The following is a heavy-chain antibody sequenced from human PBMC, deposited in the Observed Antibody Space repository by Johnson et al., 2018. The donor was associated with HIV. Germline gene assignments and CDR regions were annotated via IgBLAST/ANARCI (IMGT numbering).Heavy chain of an antibody. D-gene: IGHD3-16*01. CDR2: ISSSGGTI. J-gene: IGHJ3*01. Sequence: VQLVESGGGVVQPGGSLRLSCAASGFTFSSYGMHWVRQAPGKGLEWISYISSSGGTIFYADSVKGRFTISRDNSKNILYLQMNSLRPEDTAVYYCARANLSPFGGVNDAFDVWGQGTMVTVSS. V-gene: IGHV3-48*01. CDR1: GFTFSSYG. CDR3: ARANLSPFGGVNDAFDV.